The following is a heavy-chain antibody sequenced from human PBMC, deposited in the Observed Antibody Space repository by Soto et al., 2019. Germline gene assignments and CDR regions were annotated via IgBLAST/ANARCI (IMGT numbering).Heavy chain of an antibody. J-gene: IGHJ6*03. Sequence: QVQLVQSGAEVKKPGASVKVSCKASGYTFTSYGISWVRQAPGQGLEWMGWISAYNGNTNYAQKLQGRVTMTTDTSTSTAYMELRSLRSDDTAVYYCARLYCSGGSCYLPSYYYYYMDVWGEGTTVTVSS. CDR2: ISAYNGNT. CDR1: GYTFTSYG. V-gene: IGHV1-18*01. CDR3: ARLYCSGGSCYLPSYYYYYMDV. D-gene: IGHD2-15*01.